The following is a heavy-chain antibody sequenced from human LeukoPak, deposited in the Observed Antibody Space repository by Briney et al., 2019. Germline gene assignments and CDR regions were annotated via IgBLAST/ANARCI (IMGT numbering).Heavy chain of an antibody. D-gene: IGHD5-12*01. V-gene: IGHV4-59*12. CDR1: GASISTYH. CDR3: ARGTYGGYALYYFDY. CDR2: IYNSGST. Sequence: NPSETLSLTCTVSGASISTYHWSWIRQPPGKGLEWIGYIYNSGSTNYNPFLKSRVTISVDTSKNQFSLKLSSVTAADTAVYYCARGTYGGYALYYFDYWGQGTLVTVSS. J-gene: IGHJ4*02.